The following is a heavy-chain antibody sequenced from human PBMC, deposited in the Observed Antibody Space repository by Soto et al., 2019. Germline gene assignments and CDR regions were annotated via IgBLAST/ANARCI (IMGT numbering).Heavy chain of an antibody. D-gene: IGHD2-15*01. Sequence: EVQLVESGEGLVQPGGSLRLSCAASGFTFSSYAMHWVRQAPGKGLEYVSAISSNGGSTYYADSVKGRFTISRDNSKNTLYLQMGSLRAEDMAVYYCARESQWSRAFDIWGQGTMVTVPS. CDR1: GFTFSSYA. CDR3: ARESQWSRAFDI. CDR2: ISSNGGST. V-gene: IGHV3-64*02. J-gene: IGHJ3*02.